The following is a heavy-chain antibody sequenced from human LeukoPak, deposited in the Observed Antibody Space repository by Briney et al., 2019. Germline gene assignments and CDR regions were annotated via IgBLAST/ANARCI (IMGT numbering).Heavy chain of an antibody. CDR1: GYSFTSYW. J-gene: IGHJ3*02. CDR2: IYPADSDT. CDR3: ARQSGSYLWNAFDI. V-gene: IGHV5-51*01. Sequence: GESLKISCKGPGYSFTSYWIGWVRQMPGKGLGWMGLIYPADSDTRYSPSFQGQVTISADESISTAYLQWSSLKASDTAMYYCARQSGSYLWNAFDIWGQGTMVTVSS. D-gene: IGHD1-26*01.